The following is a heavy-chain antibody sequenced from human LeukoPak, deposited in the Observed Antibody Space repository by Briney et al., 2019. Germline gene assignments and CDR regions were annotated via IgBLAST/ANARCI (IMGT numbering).Heavy chain of an antibody. J-gene: IGHJ4*02. CDR1: GFTVSSNY. V-gene: IGHV3-53*01. Sequence: PGGSLRLSCAASGFTVSSNYMSWVRQAPGKGLEWVSVIYSGGSTYYADSVKGRFTISRDNPKNTLYLQMNSLRAEDTAVYYCASRNPVGYCSGGSCGRGLTDYWGQGTLVTVSS. CDR3: ASRNPVGYCSGGSCGRGLTDY. CDR2: IYSGGST. D-gene: IGHD2-15*01.